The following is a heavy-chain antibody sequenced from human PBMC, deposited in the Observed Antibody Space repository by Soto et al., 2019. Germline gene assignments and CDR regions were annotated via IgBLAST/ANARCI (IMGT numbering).Heavy chain of an antibody. V-gene: IGHV3-23*01. Sequence: GRSLRLSCAASGFSFSDYSMTWFRLSPGSILPWVSPLTRPVTTFYAYSVKVRFTISRDNYRNTLSLQMYNLKAEDTARSSCPKRATTVHIPANYFDCCAEGTLVTVSS. CDR1: GFSFSDYS. CDR2: LTRPVTT. D-gene: IGHD2-21*01. CDR3: PKRATTVHIPANYFDC. J-gene: IGHJ4*02.